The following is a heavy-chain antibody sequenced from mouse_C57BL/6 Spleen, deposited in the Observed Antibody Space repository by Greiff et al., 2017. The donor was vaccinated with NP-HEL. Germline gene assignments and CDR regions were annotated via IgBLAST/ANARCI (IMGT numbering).Heavy chain of an antibody. V-gene: IGHV5-15*01. CDR2: ISNLAYSI. CDR1: GFTFSDYG. J-gene: IGHJ3*01. D-gene: IGHD2-4*01. CDR3: ARHGDDHDPFAY. Sequence: VQLKESGGGLVQPGGSLKLSCAASGFTFSDYGMAWVRQAPRKGPEWVAFISNLAYSIYYADTVTGRFTISRENAKNTLYLEMSSLRYEDTAMYYCARHGDDHDPFAYGGQGTLVTVSA.